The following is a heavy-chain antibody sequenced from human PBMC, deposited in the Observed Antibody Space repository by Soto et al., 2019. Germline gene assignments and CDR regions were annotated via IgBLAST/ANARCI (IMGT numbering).Heavy chain of an antibody. J-gene: IGHJ4*02. D-gene: IGHD6-13*01. CDR3: ARVSPYSSSFDY. CDR2: FYNSGNT. V-gene: IGHV4-59*12. Sequence: SETLSLTCTVSGDSISNYYWTWIRQPPGKGLEWIGCFYNSGNTNYNPSLKSRVTISVDRSKNQFSLKLSSVTAAVTAVYYCARVSPYSSSFDYWGQGTLVTVSS. CDR1: GDSISNYY.